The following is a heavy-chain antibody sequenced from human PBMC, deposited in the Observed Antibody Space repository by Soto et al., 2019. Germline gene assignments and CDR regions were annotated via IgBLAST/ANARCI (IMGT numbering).Heavy chain of an antibody. J-gene: IGHJ6*02. CDR3: ARVHSSSPKAYGMDV. Sequence: GGALRLSCAASGFTFSSYDMHWVRQATGKGLEWVSAIGTAGDTYYPGSVKGRFTISRENAKNSLYLQMNSLRAGDTAVYYCARVHSSSPKAYGMDVWGQGTTVTVSS. CDR1: GFTFSSYD. V-gene: IGHV3-13*01. D-gene: IGHD6-6*01. CDR2: IGTAGDT.